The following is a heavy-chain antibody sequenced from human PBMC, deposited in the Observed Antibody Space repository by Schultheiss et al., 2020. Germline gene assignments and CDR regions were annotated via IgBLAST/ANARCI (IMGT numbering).Heavy chain of an antibody. CDR2: ISSSSSYI. CDR1: GFTFSSYS. CDR3: AKEKSRARPLAVLGFFDY. D-gene: IGHD3-10*01. V-gene: IGHV3-21*04. Sequence: GGSLRLSCAASGFTFSSYSMNWVRQAPGKGLEWVSSISSSSSYIYYADSVKGRFTISRDNAKNSLYLQMNSLRAEDTAVYYCAKEKSRARPLAVLGFFDYWGQGTLVTVSS. J-gene: IGHJ4*02.